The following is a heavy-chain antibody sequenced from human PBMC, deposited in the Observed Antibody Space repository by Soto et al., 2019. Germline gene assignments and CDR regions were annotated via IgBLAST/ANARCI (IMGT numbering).Heavy chain of an antibody. Sequence: GGSLRLSCSASGFNFKVYGMTWVRQAPGKGLEWISDISTLGTTIHYADSVRDRFTISRDNPTNTVYLHLTSLRDEDTAVYYCARVAIMGAVNSPLFSFDLWGQGTLVTVSS. CDR3: ARVAIMGAVNSPLFSFDL. J-gene: IGHJ4*02. D-gene: IGHD2-21*01. V-gene: IGHV3-48*03. CDR1: GFNFKVYG. CDR2: ISTLGTTI.